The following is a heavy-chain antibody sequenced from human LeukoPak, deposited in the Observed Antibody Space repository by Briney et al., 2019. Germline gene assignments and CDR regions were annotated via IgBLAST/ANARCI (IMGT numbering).Heavy chain of an antibody. J-gene: IGHJ4*02. V-gene: IGHV4-4*02. CDR1: GDSISSSNW. D-gene: IGHD2-21*01. CDR3: ARLTYSRRFDY. CDR2: IYHSGST. Sequence: KPSETLSLTCTVSGDSISSSNWWTWVRQSPGKGLEWIGEIYHSGSTSYNPSLKSRVTILVDKSKNQFSLKLSSVTAADTAVYYCARLTYSRRFDYWGQGTLVTVSS.